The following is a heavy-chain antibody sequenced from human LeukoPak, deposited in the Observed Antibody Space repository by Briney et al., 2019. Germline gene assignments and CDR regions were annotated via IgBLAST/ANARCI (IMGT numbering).Heavy chain of an antibody. J-gene: IGHJ4*02. CDR1: GFTFSSYG. V-gene: IGHV3-30*02. CDR2: IRYDGSNK. CDR3: AKDGIAAAGTFY. Sequence: PGGSLRLSCAASGFTFSSYGMHWVRQAPGKGLEWVAFIRYDGSNKYYADSVKGRFTISRDNSKNTLYLQMNSLRAEDTAVYYCAKDGIAAAGTFYWGQGTLVTVSS. D-gene: IGHD6-13*01.